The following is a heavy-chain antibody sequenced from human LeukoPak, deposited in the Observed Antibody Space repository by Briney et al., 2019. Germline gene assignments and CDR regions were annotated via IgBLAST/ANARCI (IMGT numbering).Heavy chain of an antibody. D-gene: IGHD6-19*01. CDR2: INPNSGGT. V-gene: IGHV1-2*06. CDR1: GYTFTGYY. J-gene: IGHJ4*02. CDR3: ARDHSSGFYY. Sequence: ASVKVSCKASGYTFTGYYMHWVRQAPGQGLEWMGRINPNSGGTNYAQKFQGRVTMTRDTSISTAYMELSSLRSEDTAVYYCARDHSSGFYYWGQGTLVTVSS.